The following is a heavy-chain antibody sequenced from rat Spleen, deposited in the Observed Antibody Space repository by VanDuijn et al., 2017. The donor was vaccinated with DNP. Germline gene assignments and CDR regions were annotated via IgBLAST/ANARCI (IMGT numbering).Heavy chain of an antibody. V-gene: IGHV5-25*01. J-gene: IGHJ2*01. CDR2: ISTGGGNT. D-gene: IGHD1-9*01. CDR3: ATKHTTGSYLGD. Sequence: EVQLVESGGGLVQPGRSLKLSCAVSGITFSDHNMAWVRQAPKKGLEWVASISTGGGNTYYRDSVKSRFTISRDNAKSTIYLQMDSLRSEDTAKYYCATKHTTGSYLGDWGQGVMVTVSS. CDR1: GITFSDHN.